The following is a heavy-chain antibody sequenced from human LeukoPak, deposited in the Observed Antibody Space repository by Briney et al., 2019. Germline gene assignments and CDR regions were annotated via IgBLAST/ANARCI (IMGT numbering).Heavy chain of an antibody. CDR1: GFTVSSNY. Sequence: GGSLRLSCAASGFTVSSNYMSWVRQAPGKGLEWVSVIYGGGSTDYADSVKGRFTISRDNLKNTLYLQMNSLRAEDTAVYYCARGGSGDIFDIWGQGTMVTVS. CDR3: ARGGSGDIFDI. V-gene: IGHV3-53*01. J-gene: IGHJ3*02. CDR2: IYGGGST. D-gene: IGHD2-21*01.